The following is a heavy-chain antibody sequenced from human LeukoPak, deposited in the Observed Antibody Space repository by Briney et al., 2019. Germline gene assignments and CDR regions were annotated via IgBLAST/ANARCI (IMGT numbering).Heavy chain of an antibody. V-gene: IGHV3-7*01. CDR3: ARGSGIYYDFWSGYFDY. D-gene: IGHD3-3*01. Sequence: GGSLRLSCAASGFTFSSYSMNWVRQAPGKGLEWVANIKQDGSEKYYVDSVKGRFTISRDNAKNSLYLQMNSLRAEDTAVYYCARGSGIYYDFWSGYFDYWGQGTLVTVSS. CDR1: GFTFSSYS. J-gene: IGHJ4*02. CDR2: IKQDGSEK.